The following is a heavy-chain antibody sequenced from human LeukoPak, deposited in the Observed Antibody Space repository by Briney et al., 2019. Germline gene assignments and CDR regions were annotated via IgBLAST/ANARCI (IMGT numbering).Heavy chain of an antibody. CDR2: ISSNGGST. CDR3: AIIAVQVY. CDR1: GFTFSSYA. V-gene: IGHV3-64*01. J-gene: IGHJ4*02. Sequence: GGSLRLSCAASGFTFSSYAMHWVRQAPGKGLEYVSAISSNGGSTYYANSVKGRFTISRDNSKNTLYLQMGSLRAEDMAVYYCAIIAVQVYWGQGTLVTVSS.